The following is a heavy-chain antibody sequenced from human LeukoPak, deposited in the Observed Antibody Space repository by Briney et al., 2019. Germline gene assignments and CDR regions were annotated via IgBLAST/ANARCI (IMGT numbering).Heavy chain of an antibody. J-gene: IGHJ6*02. CDR1: GFTFDDYA. CDR2: ISWNSGSI. CDR3: AKGTGYDILTGYDYYGMDV. Sequence: GGSLRLSCAASGFTFDDYAIHWVRQAPGKGLEWVSGISWNSGSIGYADSVKGRFTISRDNAKNSLYLQMNSLRAEDTALYYCAKGTGYDILTGYDYYGMDVWGQGTTVTVSS. V-gene: IGHV3-9*01. D-gene: IGHD3-9*01.